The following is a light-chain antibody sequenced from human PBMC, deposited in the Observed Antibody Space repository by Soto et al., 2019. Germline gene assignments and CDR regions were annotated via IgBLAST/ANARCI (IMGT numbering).Light chain of an antibody. J-gene: IGKJ5*01. Sequence: EIVLTQSPATLSLSPGERATLSCRASQSVSSYLAWYQQKPGQAPRLLIYDASNRATGIPARFSGSGSGTDFTLTISSLEPEDFAVYYCQQRLNWQVTFGQGTRLENK. V-gene: IGKV3-11*01. CDR1: QSVSSY. CDR3: QQRLNWQVT. CDR2: DAS.